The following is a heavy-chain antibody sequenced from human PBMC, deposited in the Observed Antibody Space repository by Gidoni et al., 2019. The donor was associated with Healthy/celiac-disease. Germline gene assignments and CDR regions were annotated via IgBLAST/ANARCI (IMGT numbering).Heavy chain of an antibody. J-gene: IGHJ4*02. CDR2: ISGSGGST. D-gene: IGHD3-10*01. Sequence: EVQLLESGGGLVQPGGSLRLSCAASGFTFSSYAMSWVRQAPGKGLEWVSAISGSGGSTYYADSVKGRFTISRDNSKNTLYLQMNSLRAEDTAVYYCAKRPLRGYYGSGSTDYWGQGTLVTVSS. CDR1: GFTFSSYA. V-gene: IGHV3-23*01. CDR3: AKRPLRGYYGSGSTDY.